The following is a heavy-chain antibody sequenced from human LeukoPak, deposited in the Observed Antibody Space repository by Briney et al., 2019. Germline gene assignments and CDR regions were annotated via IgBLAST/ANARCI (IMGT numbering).Heavy chain of an antibody. CDR2: ISPYNGNT. D-gene: IGHD6-13*01. CDR1: GYSFTNYG. Sequence: ASVKVSCKASGYSFTNYGITWVRQAPGQGLEWMGWISPYNGNTNYAQKLQGRVTMTRDTSTSTAYMELRSLRSDDTAVYYCATYSAAGRTYYFDYWGQGALVTVSS. CDR3: ATYSAAGRTYYFDY. V-gene: IGHV1-18*01. J-gene: IGHJ4*02.